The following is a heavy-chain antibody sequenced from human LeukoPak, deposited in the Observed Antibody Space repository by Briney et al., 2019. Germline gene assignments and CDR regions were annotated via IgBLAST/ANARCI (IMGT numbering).Heavy chain of an antibody. D-gene: IGHD5-18*01. CDR3: ARARGYSYAVFDY. CDR1: GGSISSYY. J-gene: IGHJ4*02. V-gene: IGHV4-59*01. CDR2: IYYSGST. Sequence: PSETLSLTCTVSGGSISSYYWSWIRQPPGKGLEWIGYIYYSGSTNYNPSLKSRVTISVDTSKNQFSLKLSSVTAADTAVYYCARARGYSYAVFDYWGQGTLVTVSS.